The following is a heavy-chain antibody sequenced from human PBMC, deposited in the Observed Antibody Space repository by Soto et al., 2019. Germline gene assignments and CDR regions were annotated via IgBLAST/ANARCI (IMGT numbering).Heavy chain of an antibody. V-gene: IGHV4-59*01. CDR1: GGSISSYY. Sequence: SETLSLTCTVSGGSISSYYWSWIRQPPGKGLEWIGYIYYSGSTNYNPSLKSRVTISVDTSKNQFSLMLSSVTAADTAVYSCARRNDFWSGYYAFDIWGQGTMVTVSS. J-gene: IGHJ3*02. D-gene: IGHD3-3*01. CDR3: ARRNDFWSGYYAFDI. CDR2: IYYSGST.